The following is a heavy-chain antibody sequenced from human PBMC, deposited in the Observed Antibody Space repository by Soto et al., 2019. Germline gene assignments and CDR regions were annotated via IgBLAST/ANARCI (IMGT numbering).Heavy chain of an antibody. CDR3: ARVGPYCGGDCYSPPP. CDR2: LYYGGST. CDR1: GGSINSDDSF. D-gene: IGHD2-21*02. Sequence: PSETLSLTCSVSGGSINSDDSFWGWVRQSPGKGLEWIGSLYYGGSTFYNPSLKSRVTISLDTSENHFSLKLSSVTAADTAVYYCARVGPYCGGDCYSPPPWGQGTLVTVSS. J-gene: IGHJ5*02. V-gene: IGHV4-39*02.